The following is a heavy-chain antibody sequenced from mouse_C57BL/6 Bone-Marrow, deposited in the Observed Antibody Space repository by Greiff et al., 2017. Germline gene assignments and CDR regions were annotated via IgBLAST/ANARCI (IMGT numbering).Heavy chain of an antibody. CDR3: ARFDYDAARVYYAMDY. J-gene: IGHJ4*01. D-gene: IGHD2-4*01. CDR2: IDPGNGNT. Sequence: VQLQQSVAELVRPGASVKLSCTASGFNIKNTYMHWVKQRPEQGLEWIGRIDPGNGNTKYAPKFQGKATITADTSSNTAYLQLSSLTSEDTAIYYCARFDYDAARVYYAMDYWGQGTSVTVSS. CDR1: GFNIKNTY. V-gene: IGHV14-3*01.